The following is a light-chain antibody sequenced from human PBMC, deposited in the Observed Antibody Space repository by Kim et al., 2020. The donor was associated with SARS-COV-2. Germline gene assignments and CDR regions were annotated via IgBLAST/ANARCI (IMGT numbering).Light chain of an antibody. V-gene: IGKV3-20*01. CDR1: QSISSSY. J-gene: IGKJ2*01. Sequence: LTPGERATLSCRASQSISSSYVAWYQQRPGQAPRLLIYAASSRATGIPDRFSGSGSGTDFTLTISRLEPEDFAVYYCQQYGNPYTFGQGTKLEI. CDR2: AAS. CDR3: QQYGNPYT.